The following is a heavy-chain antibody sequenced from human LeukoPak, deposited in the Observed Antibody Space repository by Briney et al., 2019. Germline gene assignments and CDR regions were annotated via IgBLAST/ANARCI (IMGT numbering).Heavy chain of an antibody. J-gene: IGHJ4*02. D-gene: IGHD2-15*01. Sequence: PSETLSLTCTVSGYSISSSYYWGWIRQPPGKGLEWIGSIYYSGSTYYNPSLKSRVTISVDTSKNQFSLKLSSVTAADTAVYYCAKAPVTSCRSVFCYPFDSWGQGTLVTVSS. CDR3: AKAPVTSCRSVFCYPFDS. CDR2: IYYSGST. CDR1: GYSISSSYY. V-gene: IGHV4-38-2*02.